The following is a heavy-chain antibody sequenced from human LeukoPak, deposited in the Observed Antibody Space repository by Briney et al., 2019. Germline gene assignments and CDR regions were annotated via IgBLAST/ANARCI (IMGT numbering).Heavy chain of an antibody. CDR3: ARHIQGYSVDY. D-gene: IGHD5-18*01. CDR2: IYPRDSDT. Sequence: GESLKISCKASGYPFDIYWIGWVRPMPGKGLEWMGIIYPRDSDTRYSPSFQGQVTISADKSISTAYLQWNSLKASDTAMYYCARHIQGYSVDYWGQGTLVTVSS. CDR1: GYPFDIYW. V-gene: IGHV5-51*01. J-gene: IGHJ4*02.